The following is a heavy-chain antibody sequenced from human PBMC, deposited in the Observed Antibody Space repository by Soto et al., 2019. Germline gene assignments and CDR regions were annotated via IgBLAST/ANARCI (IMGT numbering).Heavy chain of an antibody. CDR1: GYTFTSYA. Sequence: ASVKVSCKASGYTFTSYAMHWVRQAPGQRLEWMGWINAGNGNTKYSQKFQGRVTITRDTSASTAYMELSSLRSEDTAVYYCARALGTTGTTPGYWGQGTLVTXSS. CDR2: INAGNGNT. D-gene: IGHD1-1*01. V-gene: IGHV1-3*01. CDR3: ARALGTTGTTPGY. J-gene: IGHJ4*02.